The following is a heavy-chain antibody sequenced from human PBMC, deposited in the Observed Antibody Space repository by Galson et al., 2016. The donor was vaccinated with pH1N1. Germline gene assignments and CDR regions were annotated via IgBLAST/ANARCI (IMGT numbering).Heavy chain of an antibody. V-gene: IGHV3-30*04. CDR2: APFDGREE. D-gene: IGHD2-21*02. CDR3: VSENSYETANENNYGTAFDI. CDR1: GFTFSDNI. Sequence: FLRLSCAASGFTFSDNIMHWVRQAPGKALDWVAFAPFDGREEIYADSVKGRFTISRDDSTNTLYLQMSSLRAEDTAVYYCVSENSYETANENNYGTAFDIWGQGTMVIVSS. J-gene: IGHJ3*02.